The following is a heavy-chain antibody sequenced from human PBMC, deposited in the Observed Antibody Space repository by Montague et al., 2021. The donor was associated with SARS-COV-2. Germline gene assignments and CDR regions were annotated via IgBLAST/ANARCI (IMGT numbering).Heavy chain of an antibody. Sequence: SLRLSCAASGFAFNKFAMSWVRQAPGKGLEWVSRFSGSGVNTYYADSVKGRFTISRDSSKNTLYLQMNSLRAEDTAIYYCAKELHAYYFYLDVWGTGTTVTVSS. V-gene: IGHV3-23*01. CDR2: FSGSGVNT. CDR1: GFAFNKFA. D-gene: IGHD2-15*01. CDR3: AKELHAYYFYLDV. J-gene: IGHJ6*03.